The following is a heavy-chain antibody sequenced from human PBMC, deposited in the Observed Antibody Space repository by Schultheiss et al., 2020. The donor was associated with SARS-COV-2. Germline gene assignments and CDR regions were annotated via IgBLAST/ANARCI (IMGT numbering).Heavy chain of an antibody. CDR2: ISYDGSNK. D-gene: IGHD4-17*01. V-gene: IGHV3-30*04. Sequence: GGSLRLSCAASGFTFSNYAMHWVRQAPGKGLEWVAVISYDGSNKYYADSVKGRFTISRDNAKNSLYLQMNSLRAEDTAVYYCARHERYGWFDPWGQGTLVTVSS. CDR1: GFTFSNYA. CDR3: ARHERYGWFDP. J-gene: IGHJ5*02.